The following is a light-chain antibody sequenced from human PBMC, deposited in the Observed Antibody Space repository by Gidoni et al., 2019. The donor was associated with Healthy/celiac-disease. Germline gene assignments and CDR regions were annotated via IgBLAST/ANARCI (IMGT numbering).Light chain of an antibody. Sequence: EIVLTQSPATLSLSPGERATLSCRASQSVSSYLAWYQQKPGQAHRLLIYDASNRATGSPDRFSGSGSGTEFTLTISSLEPEDFAVYYCQQSSNWPPFTFGPGTKVDIK. CDR2: DAS. CDR3: QQSSNWPPFT. CDR1: QSVSSY. J-gene: IGKJ3*01. V-gene: IGKV3-11*01.